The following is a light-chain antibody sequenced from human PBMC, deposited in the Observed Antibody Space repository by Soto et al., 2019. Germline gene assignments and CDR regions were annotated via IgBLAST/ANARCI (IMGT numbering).Light chain of an antibody. V-gene: IGKV3-20*01. CDR2: GAS. CDR1: QSVSSNS. J-gene: IGKJ4*01. CDR3: QHSGRSPPLT. Sequence: EVVFTQSPCTLSLSPGDRATLSCTASQSVSSNSLAWYQQIPGQPPRLLIYGASSRATGVPDRFTGSGSETHFTLTITRLEPEDFAVFYCQHSGRSPPLTFGGGTKVDIK.